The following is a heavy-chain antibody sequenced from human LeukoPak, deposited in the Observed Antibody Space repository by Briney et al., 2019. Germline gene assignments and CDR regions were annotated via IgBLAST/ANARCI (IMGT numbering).Heavy chain of an antibody. CDR3: AGDYKYAFDN. V-gene: IGHV3-48*01. D-gene: IGHD5-24*01. CDR2: IGIDSGNT. Sequence: PGGSLRLSCAASGFTFSDYSMNWVRQAPGKGLEWISYIGIDSGNTNYADSVKGRFTISGDKAKNSPYLQMNSLRVEDTAVYYCAGDYKYAFDNWGQGTLVTVSS. CDR1: GFTFSDYS. J-gene: IGHJ4*02.